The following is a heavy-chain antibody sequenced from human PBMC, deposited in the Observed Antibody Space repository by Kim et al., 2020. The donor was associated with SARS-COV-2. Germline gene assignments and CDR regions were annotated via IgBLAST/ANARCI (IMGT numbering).Heavy chain of an antibody. CDR2: LYDSVKT. CDR3: VRERRPDGYNSEGFDY. Sequence: SETLSLTCTVSGGSISSHYWSWIRQPPGKGLEWIGYLYDSVKTKYNPSLKSRVTVSVDTSKNQFSLKLSSVTAADTAVYYCVRERRPDGYNSEGFDYWGQGTPVTVSS. J-gene: IGHJ4*02. D-gene: IGHD5-12*01. V-gene: IGHV4-59*11. CDR1: GGSISSHY.